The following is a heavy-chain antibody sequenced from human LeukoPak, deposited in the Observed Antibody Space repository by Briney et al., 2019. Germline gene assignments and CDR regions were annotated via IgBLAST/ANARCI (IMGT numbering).Heavy chain of an antibody. CDR3: AKWVYTSNSDYFDY. CDR1: GFTFSSYA. D-gene: IGHD4-23*01. J-gene: IGHJ4*02. CDR2: ICGSGGCT. Sequence: GGSLRLSCAASGFTFSSYAMTWVRQAPGKGLEWVSAICGSGGCTYYADSVKGRFTISRDNSKNTLYLQMNSLRAEDTAVYYCAKWVYTSNSDYFDYWGQGTLVTVSS. V-gene: IGHV3-23*01.